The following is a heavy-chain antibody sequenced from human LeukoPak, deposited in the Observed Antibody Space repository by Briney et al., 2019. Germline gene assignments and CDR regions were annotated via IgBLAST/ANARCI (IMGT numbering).Heavy chain of an antibody. CDR1: GGSISNYY. CDR3: ARHGRPGYGGYENAFDI. D-gene: IGHD5-12*01. V-gene: IGHV4-59*08. Sequence: SETLSLTCTVSGGSISNYYWSWIRQPPGKGLEWIGYIYYSGSTNYNPSLKSRVTISVDTSKNQFSLKLSSVTAADTAVYYCARHGRPGYGGYENAFDIWGQGTMVTVSS. CDR2: IYYSGST. J-gene: IGHJ3*02.